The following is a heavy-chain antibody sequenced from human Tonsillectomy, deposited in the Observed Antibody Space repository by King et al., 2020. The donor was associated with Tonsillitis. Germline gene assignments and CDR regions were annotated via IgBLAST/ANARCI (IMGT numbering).Heavy chain of an antibody. Sequence: QLVQSGGGLVQPGGSLRLSCAASGFTFSRYSMNWVRQAPGKGLEWVSYINSGSTTIYYADSVKGRFTISRENAKKSLYLQMNSVRAEDTAVYYCATDLGYCSGGSCRPGFDPWGQGTLVTVSS. CDR3: ATDLGYCSGGSCRPGFDP. V-gene: IGHV3-48*01. D-gene: IGHD2-15*01. CDR2: INSGSTTI. CDR1: GFTFSRYS. J-gene: IGHJ5*02.